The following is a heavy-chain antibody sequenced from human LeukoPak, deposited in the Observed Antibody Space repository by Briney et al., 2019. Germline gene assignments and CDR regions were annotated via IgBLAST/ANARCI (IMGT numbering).Heavy chain of an antibody. CDR2: IYYSGST. V-gene: IGHV4-59*01. Sequence: SETLSLTCTVSGGSISSYYWSWIRQPPGKGLEWIGYIYYSGSTNYNPSLKSRVTILVDTSKNQFSLKLSSVTAADTAVYYCARGVSLWFGELWAYAFDIWGQGTMVTVSS. CDR1: GGSISSYY. CDR3: ARGVSLWFGELWAYAFDI. J-gene: IGHJ3*02. D-gene: IGHD3-10*01.